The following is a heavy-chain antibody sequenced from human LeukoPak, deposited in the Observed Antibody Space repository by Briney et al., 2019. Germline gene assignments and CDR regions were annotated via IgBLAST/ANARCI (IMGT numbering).Heavy chain of an antibody. J-gene: IGHJ4*02. CDR1: GGTFSSYA. CDR3: ARGAAAAAKYDY. CDR2: ITPIFGTA. V-gene: IGHV1-69*13. Sequence: SVKVSCKASGGTFSSYAISWVRQAPGQGLEWMGGITPIFGTANYAQKFQGRVTITADESTSTAYMELSSLRSEDTAVYYCARGAAAAAKYDYWGQGTLVTVSS. D-gene: IGHD6-13*01.